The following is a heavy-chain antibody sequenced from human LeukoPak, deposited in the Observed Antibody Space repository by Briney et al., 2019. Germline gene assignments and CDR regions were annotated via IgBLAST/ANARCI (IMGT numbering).Heavy chain of an antibody. CDR3: ASHRIGYYFDY. Sequence: PGGSQRLSCAASGFTFSSYSMNWVRQAPGKGLEWVSSISSSSSYIYYADSVKGRFSISRDNAKNSLYLQMNSLRAEDTAVYYCASHRIGYYFDYWGQGTLLTLFS. CDR1: GFTFSSYS. D-gene: IGHD2-15*01. V-gene: IGHV3-21*01. J-gene: IGHJ4*02. CDR2: ISSSSSYI.